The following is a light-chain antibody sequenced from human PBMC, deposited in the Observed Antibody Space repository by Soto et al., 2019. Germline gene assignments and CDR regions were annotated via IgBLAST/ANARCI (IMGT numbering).Light chain of an antibody. CDR1: QSVNSF. Sequence: EIVLTQSPVTLSLSPGERATLSCRASQSVNSFLAWYQQKPGQAPRLLIYDTSKRATGIPAMFSGSGSGTDFTLTISSLEPEDFAIYYCQQRAKWPLTFGGGTKVEIK. J-gene: IGKJ4*01. CDR2: DTS. V-gene: IGKV3-11*01. CDR3: QQRAKWPLT.